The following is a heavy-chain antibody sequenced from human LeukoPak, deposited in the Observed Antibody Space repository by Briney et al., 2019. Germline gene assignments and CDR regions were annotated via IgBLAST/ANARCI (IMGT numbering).Heavy chain of an antibody. D-gene: IGHD3-10*01. V-gene: IGHV4-38-2*02. Sequence: PSETLSLTCTVSGGSISSYYWSWIRQPPGKGLEWIGSIYHSGSTYYNPSLKSRVTISVDTSKNQFSLKLSSVTAADTAVYYCARDHSVRYYGSGSGEFDYWGQGTLVTVSS. J-gene: IGHJ4*02. CDR3: ARDHSVRYYGSGSGEFDY. CDR1: GGSISSYY. CDR2: IYHSGST.